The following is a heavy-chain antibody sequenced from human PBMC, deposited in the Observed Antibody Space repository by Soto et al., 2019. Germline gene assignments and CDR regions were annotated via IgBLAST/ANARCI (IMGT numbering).Heavy chain of an antibody. CDR2: IYYSGST. V-gene: IGHV4-61*01. J-gene: IGHJ3*02. Sequence: PSETLSLTCTVSGRSCTSGTYYWSWIRQPPGKGLEYIGYIYYSGSTNYNPSLNSRVTISVDTPKNQFSLKLSSATAADTALYYCASANAGAFNIWGQGTMVTVSS. CDR1: GRSCTSGTYY. CDR3: ASANAGAFNI.